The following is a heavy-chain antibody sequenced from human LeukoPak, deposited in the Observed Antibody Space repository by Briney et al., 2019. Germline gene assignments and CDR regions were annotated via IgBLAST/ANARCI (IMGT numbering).Heavy chain of an antibody. J-gene: IGHJ2*01. V-gene: IGHV4-59*08. CDR2: IYYSGST. CDR1: GGSMSSYY. D-gene: IGHD5-24*01. Sequence: PSETLSLTCTVSGGSMSSYYWSWIRQPPRKGLQWIGNIYYSGSTNYNWSLKSRVTISVDTSKNQFSLKMSSVTAADTAVYYCAKGVDGYNAAYFDLWGRGTLVTVSS. CDR3: AKGVDGYNAAYFDL.